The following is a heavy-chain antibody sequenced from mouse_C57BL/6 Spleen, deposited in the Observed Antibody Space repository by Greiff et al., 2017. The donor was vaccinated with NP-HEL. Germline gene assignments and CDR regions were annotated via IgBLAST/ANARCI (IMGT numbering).Heavy chain of an antibody. D-gene: IGHD2-3*01. CDR1: GFTFSDYY. CDR2: INYDGSST. V-gene: IGHV5-16*01. CDR3: ARDKGLLLYFDY. J-gene: IGHJ2*01. Sequence: EVKVVESEGGLVQPGSSMKLSCTASGFTFSDYYMAWVRQVPEKGLEWVANINYDGSSTYYLDSLKSRFIISRDNAKNILYLQMSSLKSEDTATYYCARDKGLLLYFDYWGQGTTLTVSS.